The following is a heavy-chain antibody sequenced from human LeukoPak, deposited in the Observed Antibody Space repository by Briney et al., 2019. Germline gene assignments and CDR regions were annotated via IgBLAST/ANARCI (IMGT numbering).Heavy chain of an antibody. CDR2: IYSGDSDT. D-gene: IGHD2-15*01. V-gene: IGHV5-51*01. CDR3: ARGGFCSGGSCYSYYDY. CDR1: GYSFTSCW. J-gene: IGHJ4*02. Sequence: GESLKISCKGSGYSFTSCWIGWVRQMPGKGLEWMGIIYSGDSDTRYSPSFQGQVTISADKSISTAYLQWSSLKASDTAMYYCARGGFCSGGSCYSYYDYWGQGTLVTVSS.